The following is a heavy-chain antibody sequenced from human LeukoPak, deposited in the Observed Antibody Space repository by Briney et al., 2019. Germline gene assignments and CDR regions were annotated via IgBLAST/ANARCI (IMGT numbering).Heavy chain of an antibody. D-gene: IGHD2-15*01. V-gene: IGHV1-69*05. CDR1: GGTFSSYA. J-gene: IGHJ6*03. Sequence: SVKVSCKASGGTFSSYAISWVRQAPGQGREWMGGIIPIFGAANYAQKFQGRVTTTTDESTSTAYMELSSLRSEDTAVYYCARGPVVYCSGGSCYSQTYYYYYMDVWGKGTTVTVSS. CDR2: IIPIFGAA. CDR3: ARGPVVYCSGGSCYSQTYYYYYMDV.